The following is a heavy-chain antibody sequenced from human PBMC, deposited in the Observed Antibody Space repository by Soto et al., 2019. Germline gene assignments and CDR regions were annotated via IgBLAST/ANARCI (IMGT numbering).Heavy chain of an antibody. J-gene: IGHJ4*02. Sequence: EVQLVESGGGFLKPGESLRLSCAASGFNFNIAWLNWVRQAPGKGLEWVGRIRTNTEGGTTDYAAPVNVRFTISRDDSKNSLYLQMNSLKTEDTAVYYCTTDITVASPYGGRWGQGTLVTVSS. CDR1: GFNFNIAW. CDR2: IRTNTEGGTT. V-gene: IGHV3-15*07. D-gene: IGHD1-20*01. CDR3: TTDITVASPYGGR.